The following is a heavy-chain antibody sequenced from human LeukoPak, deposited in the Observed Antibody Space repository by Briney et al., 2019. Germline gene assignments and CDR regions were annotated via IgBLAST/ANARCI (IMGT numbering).Heavy chain of an antibody. CDR2: IYHSGST. J-gene: IGHJ4*02. V-gene: IGHV4-38-2*02. CDR3: ARAIKAAAGRRYYFDY. Sequence: PSETLSLTCTVSGYSISSGYYWGWIRQPPGKGLEWIGSIYHSGSTYYNPSLKSRVTISVDTSKNQFSLKLSSVTAADTAVYYCARAIKAAAGRRYYFDYWGQGTLVTVSS. D-gene: IGHD6-13*01. CDR1: GYSISSGYY.